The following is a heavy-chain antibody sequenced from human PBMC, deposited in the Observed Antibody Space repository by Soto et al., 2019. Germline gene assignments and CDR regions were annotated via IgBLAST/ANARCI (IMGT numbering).Heavy chain of an antibody. Sequence: QVQLVESGGGVVQPGRSLRLSCAASGFIFSTYGMHCVRQAPGKGLEWLSVISYDGNNKYYADSVKGRFTISRDNSKNTLSLQLDSLRPEDTAVYYCAKALLLTTITTVGDWGQGTLVTVSS. CDR2: ISYDGNNK. V-gene: IGHV3-30*18. D-gene: IGHD4-17*01. CDR1: GFIFSTYG. J-gene: IGHJ4*02. CDR3: AKALLLTTITTVGD.